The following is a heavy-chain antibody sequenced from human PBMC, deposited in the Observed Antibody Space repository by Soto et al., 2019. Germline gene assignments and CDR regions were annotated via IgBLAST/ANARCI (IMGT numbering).Heavy chain of an antibody. V-gene: IGHV3-23*01. D-gene: IGHD3-16*01. CDR3: ANRNGILRPTDY. CDR2: ISGSGGST. J-gene: IGHJ4*02. Sequence: EVQLLESGGGLVQPGGSLRLSCAASGFTFSSYAMSWVRQAPGKGLEWVSAISGSGGSTYYADSVTGRFTISRDNSKNTLYLQMNSLRAEDTAVYYCANRNGILRPTDYWGQGTLVTVSS. CDR1: GFTFSSYA.